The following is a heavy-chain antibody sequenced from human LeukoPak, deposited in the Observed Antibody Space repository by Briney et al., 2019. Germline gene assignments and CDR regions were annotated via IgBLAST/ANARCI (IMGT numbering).Heavy chain of an antibody. Sequence: PGGSLRLSCAASGFTFSDYYMSWIRPAPGKGLEWVSYISSSSTSTNYADSVKGRFTISRDNAKNSLYLQMNSLRAKDSAVYYCAKGLYSSTWYVDYWGQGTLVTVSS. CDR1: GFTFSDYY. CDR2: ISSSSTST. V-gene: IGHV3-11*06. J-gene: IGHJ4*02. CDR3: AKGLYSSTWYVDY. D-gene: IGHD6-13*01.